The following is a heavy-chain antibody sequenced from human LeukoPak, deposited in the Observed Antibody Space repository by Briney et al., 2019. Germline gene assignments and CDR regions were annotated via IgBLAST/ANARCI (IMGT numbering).Heavy chain of an antibody. CDR1: GYTFTGYY. V-gene: IGHV1-2*02. CDR2: INPNSGGT. CDR3: AREGSSSWYDPGTYYFDY. D-gene: IGHD6-13*01. Sequence: GASVKVSCKASGYTFTGYYMHWVRQAPGQGLEWMGWINPNSGGTNYAQKFQGRVTMTRDTSISTAYMELSRLRSDDTAVYYCAREGSSSWYDPGTYYFDYWGQGTLVTVSS. J-gene: IGHJ4*02.